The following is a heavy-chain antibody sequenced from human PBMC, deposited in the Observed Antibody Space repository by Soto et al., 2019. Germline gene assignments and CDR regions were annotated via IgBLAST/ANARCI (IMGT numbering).Heavy chain of an antibody. CDR3: AKGFGISWQYYFDY. CDR2: ISYDGSNK. D-gene: IGHD6-13*01. Sequence: GGSLRLSCAASGFTFSSYGMHWVRQAPGKGLEWVAGISYDGSNKYYADSVKGRFTISRDNSKNTLYLQMNSLRAEDTAVYFCAKGFGISWQYYFDYWGQGTLVTVSS. J-gene: IGHJ4*02. V-gene: IGHV3-30*18. CDR1: GFTFSSYG.